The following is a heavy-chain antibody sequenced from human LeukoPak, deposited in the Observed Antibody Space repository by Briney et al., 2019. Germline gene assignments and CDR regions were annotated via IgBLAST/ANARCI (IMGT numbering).Heavy chain of an antibody. Sequence: GGSPRLSCAASGFTFSSYSMNWVRQAPGKGLEWVSSISSSSSYIYYADSVKGRFTISRDNAKNSLYLQMNSLRAEDTAVYYCAREGITMVRGGGVSWFDPWGQGTLVTVSS. V-gene: IGHV3-21*01. CDR3: AREGITMVRGGGVSWFDP. CDR2: ISSSSSYI. J-gene: IGHJ5*02. D-gene: IGHD3-10*01. CDR1: GFTFSSYS.